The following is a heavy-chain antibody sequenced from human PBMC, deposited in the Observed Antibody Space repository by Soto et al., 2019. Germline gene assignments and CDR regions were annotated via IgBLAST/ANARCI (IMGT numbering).Heavy chain of an antibody. Sequence: GASVKVSCKTSDYTFTKYGINWGRQAPGQGLEWMGWISGDNGKTKNAQRLQGRLTITTDTSTSTAYMDLRSLRSDDTAVYYCAVLCDRTSCFDSWGQGTLVTVSS. CDR1: DYTFTKYG. J-gene: IGHJ4*02. CDR3: AVLCDRTSCFDS. V-gene: IGHV1-18*01. CDR2: ISGDNGKT. D-gene: IGHD2-2*01.